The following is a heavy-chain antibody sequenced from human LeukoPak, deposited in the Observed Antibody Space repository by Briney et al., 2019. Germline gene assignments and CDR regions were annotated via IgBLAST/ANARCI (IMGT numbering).Heavy chain of an antibody. CDR3: ARELHTSDAFDI. CDR2: IIPIFGTP. V-gene: IGHV1-69*05. CDR1: GGTFSSYA. J-gene: IGHJ3*02. Sequence: ASVKVSCKASGGTFSSYAISWVRQAPGQGLEWMGRIIPIFGTPNYAQNFQGRVTITTDESTSTAYMELSSLRSEETAVYYCARELHTSDAFDIWGQGTMVTVSS. D-gene: IGHD5-18*01.